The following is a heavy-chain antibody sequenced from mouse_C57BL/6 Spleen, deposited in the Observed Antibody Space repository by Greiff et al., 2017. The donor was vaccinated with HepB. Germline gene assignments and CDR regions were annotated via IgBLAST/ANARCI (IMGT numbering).Heavy chain of an antibody. CDR2: ISSGGDYI. CDR3: TRGPTGIYAMDY. Sequence: EVQVVESGEGLVKPGGSLKLSCAASGFTFSSYAMSWVRQTPEKRLEWVAYISSGGDYIYYADTVKGRFTISRDNARNTLYLQMSSLKSEDTAMYYCTRGPTGIYAMDYWGQGTSVTVSS. CDR1: GFTFSSYA. D-gene: IGHD4-1*02. V-gene: IGHV5-9-1*02. J-gene: IGHJ4*01.